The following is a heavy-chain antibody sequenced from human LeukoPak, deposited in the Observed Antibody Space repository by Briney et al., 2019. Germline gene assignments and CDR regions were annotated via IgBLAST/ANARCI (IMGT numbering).Heavy chain of an antibody. CDR3: ARGQLGIEYYFDY. CDR2: IYHSGST. V-gene: IGHV4-4*02. J-gene: IGHJ4*02. CDR1: GGSISSSNW. D-gene: IGHD5-18*01. Sequence: PSETLSLTCAVSGGSISSSNWWSWVRQPPGKGLEWIGEIYHSGSTNYNPSHKSRVTISVDKSKNQFSLKLSSVTAADTAVYYCARGQLGIEYYFDYWGQGTLVTVSS.